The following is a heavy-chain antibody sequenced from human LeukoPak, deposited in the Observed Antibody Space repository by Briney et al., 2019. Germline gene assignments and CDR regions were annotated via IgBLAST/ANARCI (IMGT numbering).Heavy chain of an antibody. CDR1: GYTFTGYY. J-gene: IGHJ4*02. V-gene: IGHV1-2*02. CDR2: INPNSGGT. D-gene: IGHD5-12*01. Sequence: ASVKVSCKASGYTFTGYYMHWVRQAPGQGLEWMGWINPNSGGTNYAQKFQGRVTMTRDTSISTAYMELSRLRSDDTAVYYCARDRSSLYNGNYAFWGQGTLVTVSS. CDR3: ARDRSSLYNGNYAF.